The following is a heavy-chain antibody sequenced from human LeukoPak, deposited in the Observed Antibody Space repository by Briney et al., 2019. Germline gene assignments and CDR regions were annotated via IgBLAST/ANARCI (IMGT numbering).Heavy chain of an antibody. CDR2: ISGLSDNT. CDR3: AKWGDYDVLTGYYVSDF. D-gene: IGHD3-9*01. Sequence: GASLRLSCAASGFIFSNYSMYWVRQAPGKGLEWVSFISGLSDNTYYADSMKGRFTLSRDSTKNTLYLQMNSLRADDTAVYYCAKWGDYDVLTGYYVSDFWGQGTLVTAS. J-gene: IGHJ4*02. V-gene: IGHV3-23*01. CDR1: GFIFSNYS.